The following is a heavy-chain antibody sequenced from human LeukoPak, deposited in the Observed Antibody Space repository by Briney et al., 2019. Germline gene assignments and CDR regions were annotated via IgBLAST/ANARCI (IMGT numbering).Heavy chain of an antibody. CDR1: GFTFSSYA. J-gene: IGHJ4*02. CDR3: ATTDWYYDILTGDSRY. CDR2: ISGSGGST. Sequence: TGGSLRLSCAASGFTFSSYAMSWLRQAPGKGLEWVSAISGSGGSTYYADSVKGRFTISRDNSKNTLYLQMNTLRAEDTAVYYCATTDWYYDILTGDSRYWGQGTLVTVSS. V-gene: IGHV3-23*01. D-gene: IGHD3-9*01.